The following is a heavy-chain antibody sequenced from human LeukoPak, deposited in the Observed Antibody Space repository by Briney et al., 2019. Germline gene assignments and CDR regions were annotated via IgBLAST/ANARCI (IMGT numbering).Heavy chain of an antibody. CDR3: ARWGSSCPFDY. Sequence: PGGSLRLSCAASGFTFRSYSMNWVRQAPGKGLEWVSSISSSSSYIYYADSVKGRFTISRDNAKNSLYLQMNSLRAEDTAVYYCARWGSSCPFDYWGQGTLVTVSS. CDR1: GFTFRSYS. D-gene: IGHD6-13*01. J-gene: IGHJ4*02. V-gene: IGHV3-21*01. CDR2: ISSSSSYI.